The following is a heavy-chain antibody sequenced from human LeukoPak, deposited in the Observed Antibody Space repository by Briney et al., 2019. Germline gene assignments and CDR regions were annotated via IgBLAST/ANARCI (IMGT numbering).Heavy chain of an antibody. J-gene: IGHJ3*02. D-gene: IGHD3-9*01. CDR1: GFTFSSYW. V-gene: IGHV3-7*01. CDR2: ISQDGSKK. CDR3: ARERSDLFSDAFDI. Sequence: PGGSLRLSCAASGFTFSSYWMSWVRQAPGKGLEWVAPISQDGSKKYYVDPVKGRFTISRDNAKNTLYVQINSLIAEDTAVYYWARERSDLFSDAFDIWGQGTVVSVSS.